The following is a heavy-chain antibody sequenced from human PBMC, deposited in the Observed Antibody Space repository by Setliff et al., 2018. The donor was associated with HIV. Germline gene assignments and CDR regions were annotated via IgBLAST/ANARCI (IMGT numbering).Heavy chain of an antibody. CDR3: ARGLYYYDSSGYYYLT. J-gene: IGHJ4*02. V-gene: IGHV1-69*10. D-gene: IGHD3-22*01. Sequence: GASVKVSCKASGYTFTSYGISWVRQAPGQGLEWMGGIIPILGIANYAQKCQGRVTITADESTSTAYMELSSLRSEDTAVYYCARGLYYYDSSGYYYLTWGQGTLVTVSS. CDR1: GYTFTSYG. CDR2: IIPILGIA.